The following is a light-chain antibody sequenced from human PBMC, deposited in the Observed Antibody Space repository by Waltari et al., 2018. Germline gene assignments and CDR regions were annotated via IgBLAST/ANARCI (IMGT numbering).Light chain of an antibody. CDR1: NIGSKS. Sequence: SYVLTQPPSVSVAPGQTARITCGGNNIGSKSVHWYQQKPGQAPVPVGYEDTDRPSGIPERFSGSNSGNTATLTISRVEAGDEADYYCQVWDNSSDHPGVFGTGTKVTVL. V-gene: IGLV3-21*02. CDR3: QVWDNSSDHPGV. CDR2: EDT. J-gene: IGLJ1*01.